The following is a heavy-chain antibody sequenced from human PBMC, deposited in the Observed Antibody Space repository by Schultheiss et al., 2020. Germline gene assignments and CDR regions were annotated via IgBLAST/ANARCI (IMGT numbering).Heavy chain of an antibody. D-gene: IGHD3-22*01. CDR1: GFTFRKYW. CDR3: AKDDYYDSSGHDY. CDR2: ISGSGGST. J-gene: IGHJ4*02. V-gene: IGHV3-23*01. Sequence: GGSLRLSCAASGFTFRKYWMNWVRQAPGKGLEWVSGISGSGGSTYYADSVKGRFTISRDNSRNTLYLQMNSLRAEDTAVYYCAKDDYYDSSGHDYWGQGTLVTVSS.